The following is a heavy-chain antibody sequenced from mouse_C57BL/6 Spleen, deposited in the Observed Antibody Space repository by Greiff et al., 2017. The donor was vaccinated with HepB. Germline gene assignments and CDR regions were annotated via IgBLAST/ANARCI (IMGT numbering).Heavy chain of an antibody. V-gene: IGHV1-50*01. Sequence: QVQLQQPGAELVKPGASVKLSCKASGYTFTSYWMQWVKQRPGQGLEWIGEIDPSDSYTNYNQKFKGKATLTVDTSSSTAYMQLSSLTSEDSAVYYCARTGGIRWDYWGQGTSVTVSS. CDR3: ARTGGIRWDY. D-gene: IGHD3-2*02. CDR1: GYTFTSYW. CDR2: IDPSDSYT. J-gene: IGHJ4*01.